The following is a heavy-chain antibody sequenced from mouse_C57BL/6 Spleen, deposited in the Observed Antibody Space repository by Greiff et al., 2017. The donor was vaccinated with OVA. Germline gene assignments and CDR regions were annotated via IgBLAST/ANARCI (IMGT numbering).Heavy chain of an antibody. CDR3: ARHPDSSGYTFAY. CDR1: GFTFSSYG. J-gene: IGHJ3*01. Sequence: EVKVVESGGDLVKPGGSLKLSCAASGFTFSSYGMSWVRQTPDKRLEWVATISSGGSYTYYPDSVKGRFTISRDNAKNTLYLQMSSLKSEDTAMYYCARHPDSSGYTFAYWGQGTLVTVSA. D-gene: IGHD3-2*02. V-gene: IGHV5-6*01. CDR2: ISSGGSYT.